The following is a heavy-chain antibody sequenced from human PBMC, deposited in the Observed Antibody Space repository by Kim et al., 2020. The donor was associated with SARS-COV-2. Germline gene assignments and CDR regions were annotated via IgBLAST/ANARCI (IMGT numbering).Heavy chain of an antibody. V-gene: IGHV3-53*01. Sequence: ADSVKGRFTISRDNSKNTLYLQMNSLRAEDTAVYYCARGLWGAAADWFDPWGQGTLVTVSS. J-gene: IGHJ5*02. CDR3: ARGLWGAAADWFDP. D-gene: IGHD6-13*01.